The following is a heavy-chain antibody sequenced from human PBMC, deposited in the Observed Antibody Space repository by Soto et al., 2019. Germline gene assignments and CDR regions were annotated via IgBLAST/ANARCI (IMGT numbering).Heavy chain of an antibody. J-gene: IGHJ4*02. CDR1: GGSISSSSYY. Sequence: PSETLSLTCTVSGGSISSSSYYWGWIRQPPGKGLEWIGNIYYSGSTYYNPSLKSRVTISVDTSKNQFSLKLSSVTAADTAVYYCARRTTYYDILTGYYKGNFDYWGQGTLVTVSS. D-gene: IGHD3-9*01. CDR3: ARRTTYYDILTGYYKGNFDY. V-gene: IGHV4-39*01. CDR2: IYYSGST.